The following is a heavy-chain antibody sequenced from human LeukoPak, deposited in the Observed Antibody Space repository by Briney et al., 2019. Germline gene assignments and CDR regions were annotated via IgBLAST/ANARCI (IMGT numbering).Heavy chain of an antibody. J-gene: IGHJ4*02. V-gene: IGHV4-38-2*01. CDR2: VYQSGIT. CDR1: VYSISSGYY. Sequence: SETLSLTCAVSVYSISSGYYWGWIRQPPGKGLEWIGNVYQSGITYYNAALNSRVIISGDTSNNQFSLKLTSVTAADTAVYYCARRYSNSYFDYWGQGTLVTVYS. CDR3: ARRYSNSYFDY. D-gene: IGHD4-11*01.